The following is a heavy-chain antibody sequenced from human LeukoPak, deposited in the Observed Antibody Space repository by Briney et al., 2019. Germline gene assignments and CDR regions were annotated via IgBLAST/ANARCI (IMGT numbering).Heavy chain of an antibody. J-gene: IGHJ4*02. Sequence: GGSLRLSCAASGFTFSSYAMHWVRQAPGKGLEWVALIVYDGSNKYYADSVKGRFTISRDNSKNTLYLQMNSLRAEDTAVYYCARVSNDHSLTSSFDYWGQGTLVTVSS. CDR3: ARVSNDHSLTSSFDY. CDR2: IVYDGSNK. D-gene: IGHD3-16*02. V-gene: IGHV3-30-3*01. CDR1: GFTFSSYA.